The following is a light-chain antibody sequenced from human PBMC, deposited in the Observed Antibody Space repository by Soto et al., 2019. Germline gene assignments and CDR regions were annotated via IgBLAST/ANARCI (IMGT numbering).Light chain of an antibody. J-gene: IGLJ2*01. V-gene: IGLV2-23*01. CDR2: EGS. CDR1: SSDVGSYNL. Sequence: QSALTQPAFVSGSPGQSITISCTGTSSDVGSYNLVSWYQQHPGKAPKLMIYEGSKRPSGVSNRFSGSKSGNTASLTISGLQAEDEADYYCCSYAGSSTLVFGGGTQLTVL. CDR3: CSYAGSSTLV.